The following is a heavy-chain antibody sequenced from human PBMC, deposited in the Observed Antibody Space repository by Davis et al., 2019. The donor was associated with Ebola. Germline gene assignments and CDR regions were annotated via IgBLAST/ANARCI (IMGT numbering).Heavy chain of an antibody. J-gene: IGHJ4*02. CDR3: ARGARYCSGGSCYVPGY. V-gene: IGHV1-69*13. Sequence: SVKVSCKASGGTFSSYAISWVRQAPGQGLEWMGGIIPIFGTANYAQKFQGRVTITADESTSTAYMELSSLRSEDTAVYYCARGARYCSGGSCYVPGYWGQGTLVTVSS. D-gene: IGHD2-15*01. CDR1: GGTFSSYA. CDR2: IIPIFGTA.